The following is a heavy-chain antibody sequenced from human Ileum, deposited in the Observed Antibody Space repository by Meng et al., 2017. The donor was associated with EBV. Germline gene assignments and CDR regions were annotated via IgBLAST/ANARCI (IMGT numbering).Heavy chain of an antibody. J-gene: IGHJ5*02. CDR3: ARRDTAWFDP. V-gene: IGHV4-39*01. CDR2: IYHTGST. D-gene: IGHD2-21*02. Sequence: LDLQDPDPGLLKPSETLSLTCSVSGGSITSYSYYWGWIRQPPGKGLEWIATIYHTGSTYYNPSLKSRVTISVDTSKNEFSLKVTSVTAADTALYYCARRDTAWFDPWGRGTLVTVSS. CDR1: GGSITSYSYY.